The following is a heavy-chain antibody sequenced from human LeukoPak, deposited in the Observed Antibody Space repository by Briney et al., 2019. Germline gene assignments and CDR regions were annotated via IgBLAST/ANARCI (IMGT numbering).Heavy chain of an antibody. J-gene: IGHJ1*01. CDR2: ISGAGP. V-gene: IGHV3-23*01. CDR3: ARDPNGNYVGAFDFQR. CDR1: GFTFSNYA. Sequence: GGSLRLSCAASGFTFSNYALTWVRQAPGRGLEWVSSISGAGPYYADSVKGRFSISRDNHKNTLYLQMSSLRAEDTAVYYCARDPNGNYVGAFDFQRWGQGTLVTVSS. D-gene: IGHD4-17*01.